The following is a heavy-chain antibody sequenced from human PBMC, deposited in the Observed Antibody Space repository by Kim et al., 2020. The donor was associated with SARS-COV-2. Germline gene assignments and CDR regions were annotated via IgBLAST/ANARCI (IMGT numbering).Heavy chain of an antibody. D-gene: IGHD5-18*01. V-gene: IGHV4-59*13. J-gene: IGHJ4*02. Sequence: SETLSLTCTVSGGSISSYYWSWIRQPPGKGLEWIGYIYYSGSTNYNPSLKSRVTISVDTSKNQFSLKLSSVTAADTAVYYCARGQLDFDYWGQGTLVTVSS. CDR3: ARGQLDFDY. CDR2: IYYSGST. CDR1: GGSISSYY.